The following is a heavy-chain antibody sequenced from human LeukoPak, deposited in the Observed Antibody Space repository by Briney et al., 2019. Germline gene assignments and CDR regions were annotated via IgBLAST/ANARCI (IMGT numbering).Heavy chain of an antibody. D-gene: IGHD3-10*01. J-gene: IGHJ5*02. V-gene: IGHV1-18*01. CDR2: ISPYNGNT. CDR1: GYTFTSYG. Sequence: ASVKVSCKASGYTFTSYGISWVRQAPGQGLEWMGWISPYNGNTNYAQKLQGRVTMTTDTSTSTAYMELRSLRSDDTAVYYCARGPVYYYGSGSYYHNWFDPWGQGTLVTVSS. CDR3: ARGPVYYYGSGSYYHNWFDP.